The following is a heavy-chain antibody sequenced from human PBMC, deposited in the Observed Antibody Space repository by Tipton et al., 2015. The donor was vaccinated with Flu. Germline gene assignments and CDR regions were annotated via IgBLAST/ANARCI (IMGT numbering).Heavy chain of an antibody. CDR3: ARVEDIVVVPAGGWFDP. V-gene: IGHV4-30-4*01. CDR2: IYYSGST. D-gene: IGHD2-2*01. CDR1: GGSISSGDYY. J-gene: IGHJ5*02. Sequence: TLSLTCTVSGGSISSGDYYWSWIRQPPGKGLEWIGYIYYSGSTYYNPSLKSRVTISVDTSKNQFSLKLSSVTAADTAVYYCARVEDIVVVPAGGWFDPWGQGTLVTVSS.